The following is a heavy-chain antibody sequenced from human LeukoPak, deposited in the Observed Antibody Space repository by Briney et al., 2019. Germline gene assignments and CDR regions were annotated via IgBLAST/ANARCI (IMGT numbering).Heavy chain of an antibody. D-gene: IGHD2-8*02. CDR1: GFTFSGFE. CDR3: ARDSRHCTGDSWDGGFGS. CDR2: LGTSASSI. J-gene: IGHJ4*02. V-gene: IGHV3-48*03. Sequence: QTGGSLRLSCVPCGFTFSGFEMNWVRHAPGQGLEWVSFLGTSASSIYYADSVKGRFTISRDNAKNSLYLQMNSLRAEDTAVYYCARDSRHCTGDSWDGGFGSWGQGTLVTVSS.